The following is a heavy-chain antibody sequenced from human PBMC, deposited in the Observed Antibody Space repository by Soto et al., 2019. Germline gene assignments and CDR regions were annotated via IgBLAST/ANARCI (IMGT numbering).Heavy chain of an antibody. CDR3: ARMIFGRSAAYSSDS. D-gene: IGHD3-3*01. CDR2: IFWDDDK. Sequence: SGPTLVNPTQTLTLTCTFSGFSLSTRGVGVAWIRQPPGKALEWLALIFWDDDKWYSPSLKSRLTITEDTSKNQVVLTMTNMDPVDTGTYYCARMIFGRSAAYSSDSWGQGLLVTVSS. CDR1: GFSLSTRGVG. J-gene: IGHJ4*02. V-gene: IGHV2-5*02.